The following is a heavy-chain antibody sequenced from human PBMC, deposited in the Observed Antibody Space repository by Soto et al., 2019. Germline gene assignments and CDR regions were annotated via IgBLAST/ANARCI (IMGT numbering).Heavy chain of an antibody. CDR2: IHHSGST. CDR1: GDPISIMNW. CDR3: ARYDYGSGNDYNIDY. Sequence: SDTLSLTCAVSGDPISIMNWWSWVRQPPGKGLEWIGEIHHSGSTNYNPSLKSRVTISVEKSKNQFSLKLSSVAAADTAVYYCARYDYGSGNDYNIDYWGQGILVTVSS. V-gene: IGHV4-4*02. D-gene: IGHD3-10*01. J-gene: IGHJ4*02.